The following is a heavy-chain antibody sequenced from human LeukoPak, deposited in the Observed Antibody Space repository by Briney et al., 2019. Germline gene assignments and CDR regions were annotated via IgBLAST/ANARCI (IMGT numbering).Heavy chain of an antibody. CDR3: ARVRDYGDYNDAFDI. V-gene: IGHV1-46*01. Sequence: ASVKVSCKASGYTFTDYFIHWVRQAPGQGLEWMGIINPSVGAPRYTQKFQGRITMIRDTSTSTIHMELSSLNSEDTAIYYCARVRDYGDYNDAFDIWGQGTMVSVSS. D-gene: IGHD4-17*01. CDR2: INPSVGAP. CDR1: GYTFTDYF. J-gene: IGHJ3*02.